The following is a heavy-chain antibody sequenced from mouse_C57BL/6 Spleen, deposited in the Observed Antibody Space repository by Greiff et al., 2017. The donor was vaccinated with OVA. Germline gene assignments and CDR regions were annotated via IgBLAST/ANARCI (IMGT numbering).Heavy chain of an antibody. J-gene: IGHJ2*01. CDR1: GYTFTSYW. CDR3: ARSDYDSYYFDY. Sequence: QVQLQQSGAELVKPGASVKLSCKASGYTFTSYWMHWVKQRPGQGLEWIGMIHPNSGSTNYNEKFKSKATLTVDKSSSTAYMQLSSRTSEDSAVYDCARSDYDSYYFDYWGQGTTLTVSS. CDR2: IHPNSGST. V-gene: IGHV1-64*01. D-gene: IGHD2-4*01.